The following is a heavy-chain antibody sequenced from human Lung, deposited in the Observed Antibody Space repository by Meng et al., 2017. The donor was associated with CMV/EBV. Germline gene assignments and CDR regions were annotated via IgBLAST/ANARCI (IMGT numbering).Heavy chain of an antibody. CDR1: GASISSENYF. V-gene: IGHV4-30-4*01. J-gene: IGHJ3*02. D-gene: IGHD6-6*01. CDR2: IHFNGNA. Sequence: LSCIVSGASISSENYFWSWIRQPPGKGLEWIGYIHFNGNAYYNPSLESRAAISKDTSNNQSNDQFSLKLSSVTAADTAVYYCAREVDAARDSDAFDIWXQGTXVTVSS. CDR3: AREVDAARDSDAFDI.